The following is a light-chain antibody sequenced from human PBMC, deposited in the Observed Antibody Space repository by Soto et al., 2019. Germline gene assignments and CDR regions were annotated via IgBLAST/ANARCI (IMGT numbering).Light chain of an antibody. CDR2: GAS. CDR1: QTVSSSY. CDR3: QLYGTSPRYT. J-gene: IGKJ2*01. Sequence: EIVLTQSPGTLSLSPGEGATLSCRASQTVSSSYLAWYQQKVGQAPRLLINGASSRATCIQDRFSGSASGRDFTLTSSRLEPEAVAVYYCQLYGTSPRYTFGQGTKLEIK. V-gene: IGKV3-20*01.